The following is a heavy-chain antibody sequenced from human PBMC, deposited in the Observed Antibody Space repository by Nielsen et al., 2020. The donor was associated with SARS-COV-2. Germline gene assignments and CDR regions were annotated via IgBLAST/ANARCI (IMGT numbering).Heavy chain of an antibody. V-gene: IGHV3-7*03. CDR2: IKQDGSEK. CDR3: ASGSYYWFDP. CDR1: GFPITNAW. Sequence: GESLKISCAASGFPITNAWMTWVRQAPGKGLEWVANIKQDGSEKYYVDSVKGRFTISRDNAKNSLYLQMNSLRAEDTAVYYCASGSYYWFDPWGQGTLVTVSS. D-gene: IGHD1-26*01. J-gene: IGHJ5*02.